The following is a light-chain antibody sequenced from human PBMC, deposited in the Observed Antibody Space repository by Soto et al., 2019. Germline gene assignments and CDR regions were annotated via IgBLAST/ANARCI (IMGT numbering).Light chain of an antibody. J-gene: IGLJ3*02. Sequence: QSVLTQSSSASASLGSSVKLTCTLSSGHSSYIIAWPQQQPGKAPRYLMKLEGSGSYNKGSGVPDRFSGSSSGADRYLTISNLQFEDEADYYCETWDSNTHVFGGGTKLTVL. V-gene: IGLV4-60*02. CDR3: ETWDSNTHV. CDR2: LEGSGSY. CDR1: SGHSSYI.